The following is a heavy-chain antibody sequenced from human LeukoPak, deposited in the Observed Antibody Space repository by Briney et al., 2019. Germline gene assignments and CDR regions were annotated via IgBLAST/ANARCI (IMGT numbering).Heavy chain of an antibody. CDR3: AVLSGQRSYYEDY. CDR1: GDSISSTNYY. CDR2: IYYSGST. V-gene: IGHV4-39*07. Sequence: PSETLSLTCTVSGDSISSTNYYWGWIRQPPGKGPEWIGSIYYSGSTFNNPSLKSRVTISVDTSKNQFSLKVSSVTAADTAVYYCAVLSGQRSYYEDYWGQGTLVTVSS. J-gene: IGHJ4*02. D-gene: IGHD1-26*01.